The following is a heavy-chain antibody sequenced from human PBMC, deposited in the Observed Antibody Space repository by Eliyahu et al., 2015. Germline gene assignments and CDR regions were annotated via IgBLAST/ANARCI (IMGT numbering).Heavy chain of an antibody. Sequence: EVQLVESGGGLVQPGGSLXLSXAAPGFXFSXFDMSWVRQAPGKGLEWVANIKQDVKKTNYLDSVKGRFTISRDNTKKSLYLQMNSLRAEDTAMYYCAREWASSRSWYSDFQHWGRGTLVTVSS. CDR3: AREWASSRSWYSDFQH. CDR2: IKQDVKKT. CDR1: GFXFSXFD. V-gene: IGHV3-7*05. D-gene: IGHD6-13*01. J-gene: IGHJ1*01.